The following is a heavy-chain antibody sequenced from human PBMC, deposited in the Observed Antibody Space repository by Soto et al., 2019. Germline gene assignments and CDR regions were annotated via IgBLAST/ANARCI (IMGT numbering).Heavy chain of an antibody. CDR1: GFTFSSYW. CDR2: IKQDGSEK. Sequence: PGGSLRLSCAASGFTFSSYWMSWVRQAPGKGLEWVANIKQDGSEKYYVYSVKGRFTISRDNAKNSLYLQMNSLRAEDTAVYYCARDSYRGYYYYGMDVWGQGTTVTVSS. CDR3: ARDSYRGYYYYGMDV. V-gene: IGHV3-7*01. J-gene: IGHJ6*02. D-gene: IGHD4-4*01.